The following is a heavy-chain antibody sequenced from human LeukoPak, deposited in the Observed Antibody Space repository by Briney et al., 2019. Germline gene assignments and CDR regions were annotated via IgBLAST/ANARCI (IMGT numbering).Heavy chain of an antibody. Sequence: ASVKVSCKASGYTFTSYGISWVRQAPGQGLEWMGWISAYNGKTNYAQKLQGRVTMTTDTSTSTAYMELRSLRSDDTAVYYCARTALSSWYFSARFDPWGQGTLVTVSS. V-gene: IGHV1-18*01. CDR2: ISAYNGKT. D-gene: IGHD6-13*01. J-gene: IGHJ5*02. CDR3: ARTALSSWYFSARFDP. CDR1: GYTFTSYG.